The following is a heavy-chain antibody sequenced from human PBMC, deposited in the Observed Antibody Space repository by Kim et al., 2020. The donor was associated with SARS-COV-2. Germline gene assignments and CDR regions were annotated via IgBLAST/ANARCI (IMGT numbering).Heavy chain of an antibody. D-gene: IGHD1-26*01. V-gene: IGHV1-69*01. CDR3: ARRLWELLDYYYGMDV. J-gene: IGHJ6*02. Sequence: KCQGRVTITADEATSTAYMELSSLRSEDTAVYYCARRLWELLDYYYGMDVWGQGTTVTVSS.